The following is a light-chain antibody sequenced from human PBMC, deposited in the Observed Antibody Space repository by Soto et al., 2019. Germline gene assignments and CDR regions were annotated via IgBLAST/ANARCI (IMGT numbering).Light chain of an antibody. CDR2: GAS. V-gene: IGKV3-15*01. CDR3: QQYTNWPRT. J-gene: IGKJ1*01. Sequence: EIVMTQSPATLSVSPGERATLSCRASQSVGINLAWYQQKSGQAPRLLIYGASTRATDLPVRFSGSGSGTEFTFTISSLKSEDFAVYYCQQYTNWPRTFGQRTKVEIK. CDR1: QSVGIN.